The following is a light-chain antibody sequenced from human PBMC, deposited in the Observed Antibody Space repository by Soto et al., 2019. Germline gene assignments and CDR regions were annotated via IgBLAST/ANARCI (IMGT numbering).Light chain of an antibody. J-gene: IGKJ1*01. Sequence: DIQMTQSPSTLSASVGDRVTITCRARQTISIWLAWYQQKPGKAPKLLIYDASILESGVPSRFSGSGSGTEFTLTISSLQPDDFATYYCQQDNSYLTFGQGTKVEIK. V-gene: IGKV1-5*01. CDR3: QQDNSYLT. CDR2: DAS. CDR1: QTISIW.